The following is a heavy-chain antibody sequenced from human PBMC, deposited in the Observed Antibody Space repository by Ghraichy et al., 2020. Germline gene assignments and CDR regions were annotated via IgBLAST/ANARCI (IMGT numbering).Heavy chain of an antibody. J-gene: IGHJ2*01. Sequence: SETLSLTCTVSGGSISPYYWSWIRQPPGKGLEWLGYIHSSGSAKYSPSLNSRVTFSIDTSKNQFSLKLNSVTAADTAVYYCARAGPRDWYSDLWGRGTLVAVSS. V-gene: IGHV4-59*01. CDR3: ARAGPRDWYSDL. CDR2: IHSSGSA. CDR1: GGSISPYY.